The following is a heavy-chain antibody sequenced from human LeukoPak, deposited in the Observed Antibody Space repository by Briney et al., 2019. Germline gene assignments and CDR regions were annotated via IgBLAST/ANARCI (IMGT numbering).Heavy chain of an antibody. CDR2: MNPNSGNT. V-gene: IGHV1-8*01. J-gene: IGHJ4*02. Sequence: ASAKVSCKASGYTFTSYNINWVRQATGQGLEWMGWMNPNSGNTGYAQKFQGRVTMTRNTSISTAYMELSSLRSEDTAVYYCARGTGSSGYNFDYWGQGTLVTVSS. CDR1: GYTFTSYN. CDR3: ARGTGSSGYNFDY. D-gene: IGHD3-22*01.